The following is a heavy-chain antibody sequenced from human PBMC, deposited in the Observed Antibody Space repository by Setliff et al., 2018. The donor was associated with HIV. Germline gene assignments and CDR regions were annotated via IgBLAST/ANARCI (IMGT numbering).Heavy chain of an antibody. Sequence: PSETLSLTCAVSGYSISSGYYWGWIRQPPGKGLEWIGSIYHSGSTYYNPSLKNRVTMSVDTSKNQFSLRVTSVTAADSSIFYCARKSRYSDTSGYFKHYIYYYLDVWGKGTTVTVSS. CDR3: ARKSRYSDTSGYFKHYIYYYLDV. CDR2: IYHSGST. CDR1: GYSISSGYY. D-gene: IGHD3-22*01. V-gene: IGHV4-38-2*01. J-gene: IGHJ6*03.